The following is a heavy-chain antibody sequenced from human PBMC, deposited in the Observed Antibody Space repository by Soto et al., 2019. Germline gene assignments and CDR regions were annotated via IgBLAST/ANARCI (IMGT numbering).Heavy chain of an antibody. J-gene: IGHJ4*02. CDR2: IYYSGIT. Sequence: WTWIRQHPGKGLEWIGYIYYSGITYYNPSLNSRVTISVDTSKNQFSLKLSSVTAADTAVYYCAREPLDWGQGTLVTVSS. V-gene: IGHV4-31*02. CDR3: AREPLD.